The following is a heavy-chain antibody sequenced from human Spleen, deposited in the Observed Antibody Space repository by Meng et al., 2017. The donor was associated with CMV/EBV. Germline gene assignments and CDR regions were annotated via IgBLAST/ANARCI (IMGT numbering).Heavy chain of an antibody. CDR3: ARGYCSGASCYIDD. V-gene: IGHV1-2*02. CDR2: VNANSGAK. J-gene: IGHJ4*02. Sequence: ASGYPFTGFYLTWVRQAPGQGLGWMGWVNANSGAKDYAQKFQGRVTMTRDTSISTAYMELSRLRSDDTAVYYCARGYCSGASCYIDDWGLGTLVTV. D-gene: IGHD2-2*02. CDR1: GYPFTGFY.